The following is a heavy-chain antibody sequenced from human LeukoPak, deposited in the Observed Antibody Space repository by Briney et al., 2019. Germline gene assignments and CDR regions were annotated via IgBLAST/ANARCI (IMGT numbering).Heavy chain of an antibody. CDR3: ARGYCSGGSCYSFDY. CDR1: GGSFIGYY. Sequence: KPSETLSLTCSVSGGSFIGYYWSWIRQPAGKGLEWIGRIYTSGNTNYNPSLKSRVTMSVDTSKNQFSLKLSSVTAADTAVYYCARGYCSGGSCYSFDYWGQGTLVTVSS. V-gene: IGHV4-4*07. J-gene: IGHJ4*02. D-gene: IGHD2-15*01. CDR2: IYTSGNT.